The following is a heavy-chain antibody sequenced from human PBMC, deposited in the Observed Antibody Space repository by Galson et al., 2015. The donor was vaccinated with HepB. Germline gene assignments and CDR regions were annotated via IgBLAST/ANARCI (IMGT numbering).Heavy chain of an antibody. CDR1: GFTFSSYA. D-gene: IGHD2-2*01. V-gene: IGHV3-30-3*01. CDR3: AREPVIVAVVGDIRGGFDY. J-gene: IGHJ4*02. Sequence: SLRLSCAASGFTFSSYAMHWVRQAPGKGLEWVAVISYDGSNKYYADSVKGRFTISRDNSKNTLYLQMNSLRAEDTAVYYCAREPVIVAVVGDIRGGFDYWGQGTLVTVSS. CDR2: ISYDGSNK.